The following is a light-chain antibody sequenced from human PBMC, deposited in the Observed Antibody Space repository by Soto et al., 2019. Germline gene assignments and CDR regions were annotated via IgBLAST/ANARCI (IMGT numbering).Light chain of an antibody. CDR1: QSISSW. V-gene: IGKV1-5*03. Sequence: DIQMTQSPSTLSASVGYRFTIACRASQSISSWSAWYQQKPGKAPNLLIYQASSLESGVPSRFSGSGSGTEFTLTISSLQPDDFATYYCQQYNVNPWTFGQGTTVDIK. CDR3: QQYNVNPWT. CDR2: QAS. J-gene: IGKJ1*01.